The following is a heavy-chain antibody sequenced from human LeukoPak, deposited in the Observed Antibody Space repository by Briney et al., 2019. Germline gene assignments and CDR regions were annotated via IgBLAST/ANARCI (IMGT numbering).Heavy chain of an antibody. V-gene: IGHV1-8*03. J-gene: IGHJ4*02. CDR3: ARGRSTGYPYYFEY. D-gene: IGHD5-12*01. Sequence: ASVKVSCKASGYTLTGYYMHWVRQAPGQGLEWMGWINPNSGSTGYAQKFQGRVTITRNTSISTAYMELSGLRSEDTAVYYCARGRSTGYPYYFEYWGQGTLVTVSS. CDR1: GYTLTGYY. CDR2: INPNSGST.